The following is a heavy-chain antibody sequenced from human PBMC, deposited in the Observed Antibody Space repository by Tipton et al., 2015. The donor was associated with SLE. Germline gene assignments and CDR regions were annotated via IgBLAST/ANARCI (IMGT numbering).Heavy chain of an antibody. V-gene: IGHV4-39*07. Sequence: TLSLTCTVSGGSITNRHHYWGWIRQPPGKGLEWIGSIYYSGTSYYNPSLKSRLTISVETSKNQFSLKLNSVTAADTAVYYCARRSDDYSNWFDPWGQGTQVTVSS. J-gene: IGHJ5*02. CDR1: GGSITNRHHY. D-gene: IGHD4-11*01. CDR3: ARRSDDYSNWFDP. CDR2: IYYSGTS.